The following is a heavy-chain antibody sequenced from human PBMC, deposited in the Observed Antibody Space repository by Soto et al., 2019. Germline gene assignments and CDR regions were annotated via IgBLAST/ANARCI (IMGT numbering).Heavy chain of an antibody. CDR3: ADDILTGYYIN. J-gene: IGHJ4*02. CDR2: ITPYNGNA. CDR1: GYIFTFRY. V-gene: IGHV1-45*02. Sequence: GASVKVSCKASGYIFTFRYLHWVRQAPGQALEWIGWITPYNGNANYAQEFQDRVTITREESTSTFYMELSSLRSEDTAVYYCADDILTGYYINWGQGTLVTVSS. D-gene: IGHD3-9*01.